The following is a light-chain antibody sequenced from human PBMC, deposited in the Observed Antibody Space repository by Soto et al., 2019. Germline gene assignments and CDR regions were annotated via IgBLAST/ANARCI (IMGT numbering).Light chain of an antibody. Sequence: DIQMTQSPSSLSASVGDRVTITCRASQSISDYLNWYQQKPGKAPKLLIHAASSLQSGVPSRFSGSGSGTDFTLTISSLQPEDFATYYCQQSYNTLLYTFGQGTKLEI. J-gene: IGKJ2*01. CDR1: QSISDY. CDR3: QQSYNTLLYT. CDR2: AAS. V-gene: IGKV1-39*01.